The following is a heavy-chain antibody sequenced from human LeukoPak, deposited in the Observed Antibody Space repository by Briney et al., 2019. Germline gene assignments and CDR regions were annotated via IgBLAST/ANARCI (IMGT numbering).Heavy chain of an antibody. D-gene: IGHD6-13*01. Sequence: ASVKVSCKASGYTFTGYYMHWVRQAPGQGLEWMGIINPSTGTTNYAQKFQGRVTMTRDTSTTTVYMELSSLRSEDTAVFYCARGGRVAASFFDYWGQGTLVTVSS. V-gene: IGHV1-46*01. CDR1: GYTFTGYY. CDR3: ARGGRVAASFFDY. J-gene: IGHJ4*02. CDR2: INPSTGTT.